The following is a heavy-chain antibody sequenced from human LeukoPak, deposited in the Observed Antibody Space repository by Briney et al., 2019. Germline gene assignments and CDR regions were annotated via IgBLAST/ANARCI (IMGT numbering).Heavy chain of an antibody. CDR3: ARHPRGYDILTGYYPYGMDV. D-gene: IGHD3-9*01. J-gene: IGHJ6*02. CDR2: IYPGDTDT. Sequence: GESLKISCKGSGYSFTSYWIGWVRQMPGKGLEWMGIIYPGDTDTRYSPSFQGQVTISADKSISTAYLQWSRLKTSDTAMYYCARHPRGYDILTGYYPYGMDVWGQGTTVTVSS. CDR1: GYSFTSYW. V-gene: IGHV5-51*01.